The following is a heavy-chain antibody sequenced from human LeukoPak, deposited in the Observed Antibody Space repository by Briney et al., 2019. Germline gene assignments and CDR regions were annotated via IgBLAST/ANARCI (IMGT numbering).Heavy chain of an antibody. CDR3: ARSRGYSYGNDY. V-gene: IGHV1-3*01. CDR1: GYTFTSYA. D-gene: IGHD5-18*01. Sequence: ASVKVSFKASGYTFTSYAMHWVRQAPGQRLEWMGWINAGNGNTKYSQKFQGRVTITRDTSASTAYMELSSLRSEDTAVYYCARSRGYSYGNDYWGQGTLVTVSS. CDR2: INAGNGNT. J-gene: IGHJ4*02.